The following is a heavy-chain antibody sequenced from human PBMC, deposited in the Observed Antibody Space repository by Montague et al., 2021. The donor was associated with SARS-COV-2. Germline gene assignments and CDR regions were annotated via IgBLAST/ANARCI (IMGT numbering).Heavy chain of an antibody. CDR2: ISGSGGSA. J-gene: IGHJ4*02. Sequence: SLRLSCAASGFTFSSYALTWVRQAPGKGLEWVSFISGSGGSAYYADSVKGRFTISRDNAKDTLFLRMDSLRAEDTAVYYCTSGRKWSGDGGQVAYWGQGTLVTVSS. CDR1: GFTFSSYA. V-gene: IGHV3-23*01. D-gene: IGHD3-3*01. CDR3: TSGRKWSGDGGQVAY.